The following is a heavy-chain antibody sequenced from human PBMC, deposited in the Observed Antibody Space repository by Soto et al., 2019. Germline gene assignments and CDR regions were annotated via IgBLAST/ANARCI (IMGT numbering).Heavy chain of an antibody. Sequence: GESLKISCKGSGYSFTSYWIVWVRQMPGKGLEWMGIIYPGDSDTRYSPSFQGQVTISADKSISTAYLQWSSLKASDTAMYYCARLGYYDSSGYQYYYYGMDVWGQGTTVTVSS. V-gene: IGHV5-51*01. D-gene: IGHD3-22*01. CDR2: IYPGDSDT. CDR1: GYSFTSYW. J-gene: IGHJ6*02. CDR3: ARLGYYDSSGYQYYYYGMDV.